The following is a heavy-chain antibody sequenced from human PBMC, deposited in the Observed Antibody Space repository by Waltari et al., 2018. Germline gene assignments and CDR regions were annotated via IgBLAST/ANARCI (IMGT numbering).Heavy chain of an antibody. CDR3: TRDQVDFWRGNKRDY. CDR1: GFTFGDYA. D-gene: IGHD3-3*01. CDR2: IRSKAYGGTT. V-gene: IGHV3-49*04. J-gene: IGHJ4*02. Sequence: EVQLVESGGGLVQPGRSLRLSCTASGFTFGDYAMSWVRQAPGKGLEWVGFIRSKAYGGTTEYAASVKGRFTISRDDSKSIAYLQMNSLKTEDTAVYYCTRDQVDFWRGNKRDYWGQGTLVTVSS.